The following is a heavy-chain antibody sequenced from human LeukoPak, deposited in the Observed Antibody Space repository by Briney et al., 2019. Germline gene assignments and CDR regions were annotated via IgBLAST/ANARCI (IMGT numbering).Heavy chain of an antibody. CDR3: ARSAEFDY. D-gene: IGHD1-14*01. CDR1: GFTVSSNY. Sequence: GGSLRLSCAASGFTVSSNYMNWVRQAPGKGLEWASRITSTSSTIYYADSVKGRFTISRDNAKNSLYLQMNSLRDEDTAVYYCARSAEFDYWGQGTLVTVSS. CDR2: ITSTSSTI. V-gene: IGHV3-48*02. J-gene: IGHJ4*02.